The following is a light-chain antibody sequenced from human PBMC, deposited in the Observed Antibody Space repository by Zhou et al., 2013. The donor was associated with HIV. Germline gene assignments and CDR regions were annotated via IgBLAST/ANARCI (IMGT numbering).Light chain of an antibody. V-gene: IGKV2-28*01. J-gene: IGKJ1*01. CDR1: QSLLHSNGYNY. CDR3: VQAQESVWT. CDR2: LGS. Sequence: IAMTQSPLSLPVTPGEPASISCRSSQSLLHSNGYNYLDWYPEKPGQSPQLLIYLGSTRASGVPDRFSGSGSGTNFTLKISRVEAEDVGVYYCVQAQESVWTFGLGTKVEIK.